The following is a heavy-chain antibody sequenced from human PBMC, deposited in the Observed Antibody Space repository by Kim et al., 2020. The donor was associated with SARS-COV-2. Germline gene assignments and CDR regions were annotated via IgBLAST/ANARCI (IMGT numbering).Heavy chain of an antibody. Sequence: ADSVKGRFTISRDNSKNTLYLQMNSLRAEDTAVYYCAKAASSGSYGFDYWGQGTLVTVSS. J-gene: IGHJ4*02. V-gene: IGHV3-23*01. CDR3: AKAASSGSYGFDY. D-gene: IGHD1-26*01.